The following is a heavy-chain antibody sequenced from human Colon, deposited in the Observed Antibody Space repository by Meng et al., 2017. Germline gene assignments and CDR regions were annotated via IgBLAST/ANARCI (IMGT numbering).Heavy chain of an antibody. D-gene: IGHD6-19*01. CDR1: GFTFSSYW. Sequence: GASLMISCAASGFTFSSYWMSWVRQAPGKGLEWVANIKQDGSEKYYVDSVKGRFTISRDNAKNSLYLQMNSLRAEDTAVYYCAREDSSGWYDYWGQGTLVTVSS. CDR3: AREDSSGWYDY. J-gene: IGHJ4*02. V-gene: IGHV3-7*01. CDR2: IKQDGSEK.